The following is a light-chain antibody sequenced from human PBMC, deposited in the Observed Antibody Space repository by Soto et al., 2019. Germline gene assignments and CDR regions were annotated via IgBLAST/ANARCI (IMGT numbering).Light chain of an antibody. J-gene: IGKJ3*01. CDR3: HQFRSSPLDP. Sequence: EIVLTQSPGTLSLSPGERATRSCRASQTISSSFLAWYQQKPGQAPRLLIYRASRRAPGIPDRFSGSGSWTDFTLTISRLEPEDFAVYYCHQFRSSPLDPFGPGNKVEIK. CDR1: QTISSSF. V-gene: IGKV3-20*01. CDR2: RAS.